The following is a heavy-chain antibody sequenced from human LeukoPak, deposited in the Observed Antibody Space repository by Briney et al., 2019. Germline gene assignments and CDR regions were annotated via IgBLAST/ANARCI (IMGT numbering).Heavy chain of an antibody. CDR2: ISGSGDSP. V-gene: IGHV3-23*01. CDR3: AKDKWNEWFDA. J-gene: IGHJ5*02. CDR1: GFTFSTYA. Sequence: PGGSLRLSCAASGFTFSTYAMAWVRLAPGKGLEWVSTISGSGDSPYYADSVRGRFTISRDNSKNTLYLQMDSLRVEDTAMYYCAKDKWNEWFDAWGQGILVPVSS. D-gene: IGHD1-1*01.